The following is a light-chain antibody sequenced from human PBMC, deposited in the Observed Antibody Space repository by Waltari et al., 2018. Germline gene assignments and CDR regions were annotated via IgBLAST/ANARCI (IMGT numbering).Light chain of an antibody. V-gene: IGKV3-20*01. CDR1: QSRTKRY. Sequence: VLTPYQDTLSLSPGERAIISCRAIQSRTKRYLALYQQRPGQAPRLLIYGASSRAAGVPYRFIGSGSGTDFTLTISRLEPEDSAMYYCQQYGSSVLYTFGQGTKLEIK. CDR3: QQYGSSVLYT. J-gene: IGKJ2*01. CDR2: GAS.